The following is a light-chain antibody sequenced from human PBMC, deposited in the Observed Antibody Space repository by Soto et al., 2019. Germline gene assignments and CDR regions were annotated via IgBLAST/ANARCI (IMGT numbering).Light chain of an antibody. CDR2: GAS. CDR3: QKYDSAPRT. Sequence: DIPMTQSPSSLSASVGDRVTITCRASQGISNYLAWYQQKPGKVPRLLIYGASTLESGVPSRFSGTRSGTDFTLTISSLQPEDVATYYCQKYDSAPRTFGQGTKVEIK. V-gene: IGKV1-27*01. CDR1: QGISNY. J-gene: IGKJ1*01.